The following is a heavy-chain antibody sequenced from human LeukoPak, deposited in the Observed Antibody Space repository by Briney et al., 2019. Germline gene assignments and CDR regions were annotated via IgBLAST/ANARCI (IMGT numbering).Heavy chain of an antibody. CDR3: AELGITMIGGV. Sequence: GGSLRLSCVVSGFTFSRYWMSWVRQAPGKGLEWVANIKEDGSKKDYVDSVKGRFTISRDNAKNSLYLQMNSLRAEDTAVYYCAELGITMIGGVWGKGTTVTISS. J-gene: IGHJ6*04. CDR2: IKEDGSKK. CDR1: GFTFSRYW. V-gene: IGHV3-7*01. D-gene: IGHD3-10*02.